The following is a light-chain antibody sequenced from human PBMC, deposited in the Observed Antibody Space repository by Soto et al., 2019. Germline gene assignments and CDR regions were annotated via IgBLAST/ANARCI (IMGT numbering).Light chain of an antibody. V-gene: IGKV3-20*01. CDR1: QSVSIY. J-gene: IGKJ1*01. CDR2: DAS. Sequence: IVLTQSPATLSLSPGERASLSCRASQSVSIYLAWYQQKPGQAPRLLIYDASNRATGIPARFSGSGSGTDFTLTIRRLEPEDFAVYYCQQYGSSYPWTFGQGTKVDIK. CDR3: QQYGSSYPWT.